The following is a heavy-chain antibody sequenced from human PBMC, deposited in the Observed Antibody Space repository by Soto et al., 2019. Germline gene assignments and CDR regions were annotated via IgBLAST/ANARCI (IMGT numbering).Heavy chain of an antibody. CDR3: ARVGRSSGSLGY. Sequence: GGSLRLSCAASGFTFSSYSMNWVRQAPGKGLEWVSSISSSSSYIYYADSVKGRFTISRDNAKNSLYLQMNSLRAEDTAVYYCARVGRSSGSLGYWGQGTLVTVSS. D-gene: IGHD6-19*01. CDR2: ISSSSSYI. J-gene: IGHJ4*02. CDR1: GFTFSSYS. V-gene: IGHV3-21*01.